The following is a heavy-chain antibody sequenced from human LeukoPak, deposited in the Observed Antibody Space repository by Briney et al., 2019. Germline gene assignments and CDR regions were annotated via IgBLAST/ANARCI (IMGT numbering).Heavy chain of an antibody. CDR1: GFTFDDYA. D-gene: IGHD6-19*01. V-gene: IGHV3-9*03. Sequence: GGSLRLSCAASGFTFDDYAMHWVRQAPGKGLEWVSGISWNSGSIGYADSVKGRFTISRDNAKNSLYLQMNSLRAEDMVLYYCAKAKGIAVAESFDYWGQGTLVTVSS. J-gene: IGHJ4*02. CDR2: ISWNSGSI. CDR3: AKAKGIAVAESFDY.